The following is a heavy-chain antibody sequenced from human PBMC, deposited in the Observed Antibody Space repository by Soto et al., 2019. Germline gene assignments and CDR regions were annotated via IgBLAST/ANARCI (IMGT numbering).Heavy chain of an antibody. CDR1: GYTYTSYA. D-gene: IGHD2-15*01. Sequence: GASVKVSCKASGYTYTSYAMHWVRQAPGQRREWMGWINAGNGNRKYSQKFQGRVTITRDTSASTAYMELSSLRSEDTAVYYCARGPGGPDGPGDYWGQGTMVTVSS. V-gene: IGHV1-3*01. CDR3: ARGPGGPDGPGDY. J-gene: IGHJ4*03. CDR2: INAGNGNR.